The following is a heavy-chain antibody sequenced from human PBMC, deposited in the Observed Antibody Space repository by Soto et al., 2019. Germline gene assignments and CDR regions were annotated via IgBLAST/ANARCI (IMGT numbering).Heavy chain of an antibody. J-gene: IGHJ5*02. V-gene: IGHV3-21*01. CDR2: ISSSSSYI. CDR1: GFTFSSYS. Sequence: KPGGSLRLSCAASGFTFSSYSMNWVRQAPGKGLEWVSSISSSSSYIYYADSVKGRFTVSTDNAKNSLYLQMNSLRAEDTAVYYFARVTKRRFLEALPPHGINWFEPWGQGALVNVSS. D-gene: IGHD3-3*01. CDR3: ARVTKRRFLEALPPHGINWFEP.